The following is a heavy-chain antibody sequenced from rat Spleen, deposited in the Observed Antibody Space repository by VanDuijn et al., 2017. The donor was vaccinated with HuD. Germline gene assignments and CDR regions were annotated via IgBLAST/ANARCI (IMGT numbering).Heavy chain of an antibody. D-gene: IGHD4-3*01. CDR1: GFTFSNYY. Sequence: EVQLVESGGGLVQPGRSLKLSCAASGFTFSNYYMAWVRQAPTKGLEWVATISYDGSSTYYRDSVKGRFTISRDNAKSTLYLQMDSLRSEDTATYYCARIRGTPDYWGQGVMVTVSS. CDR3: ARIRGTPDY. V-gene: IGHV5-7*01. J-gene: IGHJ2*01. CDR2: ISYDGSST.